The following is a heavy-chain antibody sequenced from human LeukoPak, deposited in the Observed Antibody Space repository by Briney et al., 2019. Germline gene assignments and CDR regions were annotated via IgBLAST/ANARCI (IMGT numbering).Heavy chain of an antibody. CDR1: GFTFSSYG. J-gene: IGHJ4*02. Sequence: PGGPLRLSCAASGFTFSSYGMHWVRQAPGKGLEGVAVTCLDGRHEYYADSEKGRFAISRDNSRNTVYLQMSNLRGEDTAVYYCAKDATEYGDSHFDCSGQGSLVTVSS. D-gene: IGHD4-17*01. CDR3: AKDATEYGDSHFDC. CDR2: TCLDGRHE. V-gene: IGHV3-33*06.